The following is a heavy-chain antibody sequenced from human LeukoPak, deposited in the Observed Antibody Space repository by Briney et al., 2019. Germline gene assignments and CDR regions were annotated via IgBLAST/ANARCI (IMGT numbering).Heavy chain of an antibody. CDR3: AKDLTHQEYYYDSSGYSPYFDY. J-gene: IGHJ4*02. V-gene: IGHV3-23*01. D-gene: IGHD3-22*01. CDR2: ISGSGGST. Sequence: WVRQAPGKELEWVSAISGSGGSTYYADSVKGRFTISRDNSKNTLYLQMNSLRAEDTAVYYCAKDLTHQEYYYDSSGYSPYFDYWGQGTLVTVSS.